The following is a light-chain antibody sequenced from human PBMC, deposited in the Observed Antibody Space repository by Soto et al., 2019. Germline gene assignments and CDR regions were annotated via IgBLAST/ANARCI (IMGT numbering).Light chain of an antibody. V-gene: IGLV2-11*01. Sequence: QSVLTQPRSVSGSPGQSVTISCTGTTNNVGNYNHVSWYQQHPSKAPKLMISDVTERPSGVPDRFSASKSGITAYLTISGLQAEDEADYYCCSYAGSYSYVFGTGTKVTVL. CDR1: TNNVGNYNH. J-gene: IGLJ1*01. CDR3: CSYAGSYSYV. CDR2: DVT.